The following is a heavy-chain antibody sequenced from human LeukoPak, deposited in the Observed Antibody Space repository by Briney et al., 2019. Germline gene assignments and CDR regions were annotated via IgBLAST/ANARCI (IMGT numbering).Heavy chain of an antibody. CDR1: GGSVSSGGYS. J-gene: IGHJ4*02. D-gene: IGHD6-13*01. CDR3: ARVGSSWEFDY. CDR2: IYHSGST. V-gene: IGHV4-30-2*01. Sequence: TLSLTCAVSGGSVSSGGYSWSWIRQPPGKGLEWIGYIYHSGSTYYNPSLKSRVTISVDRSKNQFSLKLSSVTAADTAVYYCARVGSSWEFDYWGQGTLVTVSS.